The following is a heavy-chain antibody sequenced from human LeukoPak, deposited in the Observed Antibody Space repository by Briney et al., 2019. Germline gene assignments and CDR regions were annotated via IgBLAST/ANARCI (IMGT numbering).Heavy chain of an antibody. Sequence: PGGSLRLSCAASGSTFSNYAMAWVRQAPGKGLEWVSTIVGGGHGTYYVDSVKGRFAVSRDNSMNTLYLHMSSLRDDDAAVYYCAKGRAAGLLDWFDPWGQGTLVTVS. V-gene: IGHV3-23*01. D-gene: IGHD6-19*01. J-gene: IGHJ5*02. CDR2: IVGGGHGT. CDR1: GSTFSNYA. CDR3: AKGRAAGLLDWFDP.